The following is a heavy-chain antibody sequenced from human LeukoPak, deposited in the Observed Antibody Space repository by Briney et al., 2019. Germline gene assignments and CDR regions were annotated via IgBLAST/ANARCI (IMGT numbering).Heavy chain of an antibody. J-gene: IGHJ2*01. CDR3: ARDPTDPYYYYDSSGYPSRYFDL. CDR1: GGAISSYY. D-gene: IGHD3-22*01. CDR2: IYYSGST. V-gene: IGHV4-59*01. Sequence: SETLSLTCTVSGGAISSYYWSWIRQPPGKGLEWSGYIYYSGSTNYNPSLKSRVTISVDPSKTHFSLTLSSVTAPDTPVYYCARDPTDPYYYYDSSGYPSRYFDLWGRGTLVTVSS.